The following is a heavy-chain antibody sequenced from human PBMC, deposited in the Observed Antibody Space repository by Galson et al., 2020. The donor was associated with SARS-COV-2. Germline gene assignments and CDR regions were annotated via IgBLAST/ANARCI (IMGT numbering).Heavy chain of an antibody. CDR3: ARLHYGEYAPEAFDI. D-gene: IGHD4-17*01. V-gene: IGHV4-30-2*01. Sequence: SVTLSLTCAFSGTSISSGSYSWNWIRQPPGKGLEWIGYISHSGGTYYNPSLKSRVTISGDRSKNQFSLRLSSVTAADTAVYYCARLHYGEYAPEAFDIWGPGTRVTVAS. J-gene: IGHJ3*02. CDR2: ISHSGGT. CDR1: GTSISSGSYS.